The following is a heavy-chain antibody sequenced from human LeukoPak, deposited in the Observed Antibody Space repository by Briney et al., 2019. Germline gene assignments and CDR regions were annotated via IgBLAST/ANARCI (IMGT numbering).Heavy chain of an antibody. D-gene: IGHD3-10*01. CDR1: GYTFDENH. Sequence: ASVKVSCKASGYTFDENHIHWVRQAPGQGPEWMGWINPESGDTDSAQQFQGRLTMTRDTSIGTASMDLSGLRLDDTAIYYCARAGDENNGRYGSLYFWGQGTMVTVSS. CDR3: ARAGDENNGRYGSLYF. J-gene: IGHJ3*01. CDR2: INPESGDT. V-gene: IGHV1-2*02.